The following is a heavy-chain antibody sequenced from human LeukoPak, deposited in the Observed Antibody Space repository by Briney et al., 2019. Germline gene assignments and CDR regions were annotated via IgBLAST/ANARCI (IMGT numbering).Heavy chain of an antibody. CDR3: AKDTPLGGYSGYDYVWDY. D-gene: IGHD5-12*01. J-gene: IGHJ4*02. CDR2: ISGSGGST. V-gene: IGHV3-23*01. CDR1: GFTFSSYA. Sequence: SGGSLRLSCAASGFTFSSYAMSWVRQAPGKGLEWVSAISGSGGSTYYADSVKGRFTISRDNSKNTLYLQMNSLRAEDTAVYYCAKDTPLGGYSGYDYVWDYWGQGTLVTVSS.